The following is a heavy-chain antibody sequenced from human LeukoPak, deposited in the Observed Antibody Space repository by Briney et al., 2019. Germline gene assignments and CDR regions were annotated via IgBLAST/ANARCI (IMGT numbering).Heavy chain of an antibody. CDR1: GFSFSSYS. D-gene: IGHD1-14*01. CDR3: VRENHGSFDY. J-gene: IGHJ4*02. CDR2: ISSRSTYI. Sequence: PGGSLRLSCAASGFSFSSYSLNWVRQAPGKGLEWVSCISSRSTYIFYSDSVRGRFAISRDDARNSLHLQLNSLRAEDTAVYYCVRENHGSFDYWGQGSLVTVSS. V-gene: IGHV3-21*01.